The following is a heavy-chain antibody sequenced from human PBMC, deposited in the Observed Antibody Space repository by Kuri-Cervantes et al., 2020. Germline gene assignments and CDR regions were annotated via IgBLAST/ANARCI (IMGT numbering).Heavy chain of an antibody. CDR2: INHSGST. Sequence: SETLSLTCAVYGGSLSGYYWSWIRQPPGKGLEWIGEINHSGSTNYNPSLKSRVTISVDTSKNQFSLKLSSVTAADTAVYYCAREAPAPRYCSSTSCYAGVDWGQGTLVTVSS. V-gene: IGHV4-34*01. J-gene: IGHJ4*02. CDR3: AREAPAPRYCSSTSCYAGVD. CDR1: GGSLSGYY. D-gene: IGHD2-2*01.